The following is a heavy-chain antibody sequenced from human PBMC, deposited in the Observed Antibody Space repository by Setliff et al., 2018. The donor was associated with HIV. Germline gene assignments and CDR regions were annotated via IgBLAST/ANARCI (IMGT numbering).Heavy chain of an antibody. Sequence: GGSLRLSCAASGFTFSGYWMSWVRQAPGKGLEWVANIKQDGSEKYYVDSVKGRFTISRDNAKNSLYLQMNSLRAEDTAVYYCARWSSNSNYYYYYYYYMDVWGKGTTVTVSS. CDR2: IKQDGSEK. V-gene: IGHV3-7*03. J-gene: IGHJ6*03. CDR1: GFTFSGYW. D-gene: IGHD4-4*01. CDR3: ARWSSNSNYYYYYYYYMDV.